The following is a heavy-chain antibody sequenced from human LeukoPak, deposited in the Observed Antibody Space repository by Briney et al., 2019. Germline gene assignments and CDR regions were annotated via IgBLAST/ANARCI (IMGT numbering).Heavy chain of an antibody. J-gene: IGHJ4*02. CDR3: AKEQDNLLLLSHFDS. Sequence: GGSLRLSFAAPGFTLNNYALNWVRQTPGQGVQWGLAVSGDGQRTFYADSVKGRFTIFRDKSMNTLSLQMNSLRVEDTAVYYCAKEQDNLLLLSHFDSWGQGILVTVSA. V-gene: IGHV3-23*01. CDR1: GFTLNNYA. CDR2: VSGDGQRT. D-gene: IGHD1-14*01.